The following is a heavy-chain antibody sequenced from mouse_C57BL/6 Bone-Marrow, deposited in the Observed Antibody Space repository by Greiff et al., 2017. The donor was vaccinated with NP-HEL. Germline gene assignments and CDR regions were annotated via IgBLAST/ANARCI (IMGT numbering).Heavy chain of an antibody. Sequence: VQLQQSGPELVKPGASVKISCKASGYSFTGYYMNWVKQSPEKSLEWIGEINPSTGGTTYNQKFKAKATLTVDKSSSTAYMQLKSLTSEDSAVYYCARATGWAMDYWGQGTSGTVSS. D-gene: IGHD4-1*01. V-gene: IGHV1-42*01. CDR3: ARATGWAMDY. CDR2: INPSTGGT. CDR1: GYSFTGYY. J-gene: IGHJ4*01.